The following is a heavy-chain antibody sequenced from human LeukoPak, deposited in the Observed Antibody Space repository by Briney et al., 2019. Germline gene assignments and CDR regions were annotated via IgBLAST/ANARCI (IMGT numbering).Heavy chain of an antibody. V-gene: IGHV1-18*01. CDR1: GYTFTSYG. D-gene: IGHD3-22*01. J-gene: IGHJ4*02. CDR3: ARAPPHYYDSDVPFHY. Sequence: ASVKVSCKASGYTFTSYGISWVRQAPGQGLEWMGWINAYDGNTNYAQKLQGRVTMTRDASTSIAYMELRSLKSDDTAVYYCARAPPHYYDSDVPFHYWGQGTLVTVSS. CDR2: INAYDGNT.